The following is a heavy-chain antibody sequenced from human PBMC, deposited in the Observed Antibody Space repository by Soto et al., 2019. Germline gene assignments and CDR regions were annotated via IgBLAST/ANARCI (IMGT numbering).Heavy chain of an antibody. Sequence: QVQLEQSGAEVKTLGSSVKVCCKASGDTLNKYAISWVRQSPGQGLEWMGGIIPIFGTANYAPQFQDRVTITADEATSTAYMELISLKSDDTAVYFCARGARFLEWLSFDHWGQGTLVTVSS. CDR1: GDTLNKYA. CDR2: IIPIFGTA. CDR3: ARGARFLEWLSFDH. D-gene: IGHD3-3*01. J-gene: IGHJ4*02. V-gene: IGHV1-69*01.